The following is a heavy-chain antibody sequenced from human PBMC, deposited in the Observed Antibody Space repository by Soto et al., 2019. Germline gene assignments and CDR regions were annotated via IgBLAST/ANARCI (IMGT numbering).Heavy chain of an antibody. CDR2: ISYDGSNK. J-gene: IGHJ6*02. Sequence: PGGSLRLSCAASGFTFSSYGMHWVRQAPGKGLEWVAVISYDGSNKYYADSVKGRFTISRDNSKNTLYLQMNSLRAGDTAVYYCAKDAGRYFDWLRDYYYYYGMDVWGQGTTVTVSS. CDR1: GFTFSSYG. D-gene: IGHD3-9*01. CDR3: AKDAGRYFDWLRDYYYYYGMDV. V-gene: IGHV3-30*18.